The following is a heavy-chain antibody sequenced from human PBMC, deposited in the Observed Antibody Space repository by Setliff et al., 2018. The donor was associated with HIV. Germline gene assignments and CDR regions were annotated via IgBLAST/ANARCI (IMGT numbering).Heavy chain of an antibody. D-gene: IGHD5-12*01. Sequence: SETLSLTCTVSGGSISSGGYYWSWIRQPAGKGLEWIGRIYSSGSTTYSPSLKSRVTILLDPSKNQFSLKLSSVTAADTVVYYCARSRGTQQEEYYFDYWGPGTLVTVS. CDR1: GGSISSGGYY. J-gene: IGHJ4*02. CDR3: ARSRGTQQEEYYFDY. V-gene: IGHV4-61*02. CDR2: IYSSGST.